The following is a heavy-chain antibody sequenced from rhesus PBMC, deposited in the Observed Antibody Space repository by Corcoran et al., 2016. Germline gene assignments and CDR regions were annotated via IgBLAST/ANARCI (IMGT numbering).Heavy chain of an antibody. V-gene: IGHV4-81*01. CDR1: GGSIYGYS. J-gene: IGHJ4*01. Sequence: QLQLQESGPGLVKPSETLSLTCAVSGGSIYGYSWSWIRQPPGKGLEWIGDIDVNVAGTNYNPSLKSRGTISKDTSKNQFSLNLRSVTGADTAVYYCATVGGRSGWYGSDDSWGQGVLVTVSS. D-gene: IGHD6-31*01. CDR2: IDVNVAGT. CDR3: ATVGGRSGWYGSDDS.